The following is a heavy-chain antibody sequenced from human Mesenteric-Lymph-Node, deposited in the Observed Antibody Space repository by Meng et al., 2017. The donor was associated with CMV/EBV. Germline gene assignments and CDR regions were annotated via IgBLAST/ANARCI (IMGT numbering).Heavy chain of an antibody. V-gene: IGHV4-61*01. CDR1: GGSVSRGSYF. D-gene: IGHD1-26*01. J-gene: IGHJ4*02. CDR2: IYYSGST. Sequence: SETLSLTCTVSGGSVSRGSYFWSWIRQPPGKGLEWIGYIYYSGSTTYNPSLKSRVTISVDTSKNQFSLKLSSVTAADTAVYYCAREMVSGSGSNYVLGTRTGLDYWGQGTLVTVSS. CDR3: AREMVSGSGSNYVLGTRTGLDY.